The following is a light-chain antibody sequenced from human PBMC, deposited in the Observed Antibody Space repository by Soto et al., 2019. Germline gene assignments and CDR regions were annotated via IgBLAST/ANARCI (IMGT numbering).Light chain of an antibody. J-gene: IGLJ1*01. Sequence: QSVLTQPPSASGSPGQSVTISCTGTSTDVGGYNFVSWYQQHTGKAPKLMIYEVSKQPSGVPDRFSGSKSGNTASRTVSGLQAEDEADYYFSLYGGSNNGVFGTGTKVTVL. CDR2: EVS. CDR1: STDVGGYNF. V-gene: IGLV2-8*01. CDR3: SLYGGSNNGV.